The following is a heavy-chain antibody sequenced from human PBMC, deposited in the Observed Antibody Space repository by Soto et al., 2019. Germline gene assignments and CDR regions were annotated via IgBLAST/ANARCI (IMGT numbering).Heavy chain of an antibody. CDR3: ATSYGDSSYNYYYYGMDV. J-gene: IGHJ6*02. D-gene: IGHD4-17*01. CDR1: GYSFTSYW. CDR2: IDPSDSYT. Sequence: GESLKISCKGSGYSFTSYWISWVRQMPGKGLEWMGRIDPSDSYTNYSPSFQGHVTISADKSISTAYLQWSSLKASDTAMYYCATSYGDSSYNYYYYGMDVWGQGT. V-gene: IGHV5-10-1*01.